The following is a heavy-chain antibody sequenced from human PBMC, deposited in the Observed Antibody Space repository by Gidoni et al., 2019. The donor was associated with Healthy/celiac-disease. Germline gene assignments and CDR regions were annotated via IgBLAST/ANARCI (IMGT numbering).Heavy chain of an antibody. V-gene: IGHV3-9*01. CDR1: RFTFDAYA. J-gene: IGHJ4*02. D-gene: IGHD6-13*01. CDR2: ISWNSGSI. CDR3: AKVGSWYYFDY. Sequence: EVQLVESWVGLVQPGRSLSLSCAASRFTFDAYAMHWFRQAPGKGLEWVSGISWNSGSIGYADSVKGRFTISRDNAKNSLYLQMNSLRAEDTALYYCAKVGSWYYFDYWGQGTLVTVSS.